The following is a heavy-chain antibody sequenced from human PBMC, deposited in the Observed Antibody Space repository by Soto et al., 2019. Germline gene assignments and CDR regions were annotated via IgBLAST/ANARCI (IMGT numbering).Heavy chain of an antibody. D-gene: IGHD6-19*01. V-gene: IGHV3-64*01. CDR2: ISSNGGST. CDR1: GFTFDDYA. Sequence: GGSLRLSCAASGFTFDDYAMHWVRQAPGKGLEYVSAISSNGGSTYYANSVKGRFTISRDNSKNTLYLQMGSLRAEDMAVYYCARQWLDSYYFDYWGQGTLVTVSS. CDR3: ARQWLDSYYFDY. J-gene: IGHJ4*02.